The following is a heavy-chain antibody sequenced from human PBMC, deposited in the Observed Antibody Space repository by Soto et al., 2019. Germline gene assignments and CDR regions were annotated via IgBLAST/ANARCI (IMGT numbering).Heavy chain of an antibody. CDR2: ISGSGGST. D-gene: IGHD6-13*01. Sequence: GGSLRLSCAASGFTFSSYAMSWVRQAPGKGLEWVSAISGSGGSTYYADSVKGRFTISRDNSKNTLYLQMNSLRAEDTAVYYCAKSIAAAGYYYYGMDVWGQGTTVTVSS. J-gene: IGHJ6*02. V-gene: IGHV3-23*01. CDR1: GFTFSSYA. CDR3: AKSIAAAGYYYYGMDV.